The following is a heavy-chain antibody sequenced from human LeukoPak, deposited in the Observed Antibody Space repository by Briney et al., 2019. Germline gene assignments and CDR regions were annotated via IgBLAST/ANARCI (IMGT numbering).Heavy chain of an antibody. CDR3: ARAGHRCSSTSCYKGPDY. D-gene: IGHD2-2*02. V-gene: IGHV1-69*04. J-gene: IGHJ4*02. Sequence: SVKVSCKASGGTFSSYAISWVRQAPGQGLEWMGRIIPILGIANYAQKFQGRVAITADKSTSTAYMELSSLRSEDTAVYYCARAGHRCSSTSCYKGPDYWGQGTLVTVSS. CDR2: IIPILGIA. CDR1: GGTFSSYA.